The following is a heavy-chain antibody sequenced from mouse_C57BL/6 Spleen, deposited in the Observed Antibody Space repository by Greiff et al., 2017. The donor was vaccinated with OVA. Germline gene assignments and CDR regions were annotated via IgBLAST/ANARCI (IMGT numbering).Heavy chain of an antibody. Sequence: DVKLVESGGGLVQPGGSLKLSCAASGFTFSDYGMAWVRQAPRKGPEWVAFISNLAYSIYYADTVTGRFTISRENAKNTLYLEMSSLRSEDTAMYYCARDYDYDGAMDYWGQGTSVTVSS. V-gene: IGHV5-15*01. CDR1: GFTFSDYG. CDR3: ARDYDYDGAMDY. J-gene: IGHJ4*01. CDR2: ISNLAYSI. D-gene: IGHD2-4*01.